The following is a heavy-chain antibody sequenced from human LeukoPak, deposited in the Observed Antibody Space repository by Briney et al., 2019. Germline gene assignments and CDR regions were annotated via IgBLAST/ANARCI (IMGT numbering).Heavy chain of an antibody. CDR3: ARDGFDFWNGYSVYFQH. J-gene: IGHJ1*01. CDR1: GFTFSSYW. CDR2: INSDGSST. D-gene: IGHD3/OR15-3a*01. Sequence: GGSLRLSCAASGFTFSSYWMHWVRQAPGKGLVWVSRINSDGSSTSYADSVKGRFTISRDNAKNTLYLQMNSLRAEDTAVYYCARDGFDFWNGYSVYFQHWGQGTLVTVSS. V-gene: IGHV3-74*01.